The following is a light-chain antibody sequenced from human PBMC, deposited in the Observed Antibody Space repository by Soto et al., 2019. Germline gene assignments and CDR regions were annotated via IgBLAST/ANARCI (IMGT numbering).Light chain of an antibody. CDR2: AAS. Sequence: DIQMTQSPSSLSASVEDRVTITYRASQGISDYLAWYQQKPGKVPKLLIYAASTLQFGISTRLSRSGHGKGFTLTISSLQPDDVATYDFQKHNNAFCAFGPGIKGD. V-gene: IGKV1-27*01. CDR3: QKHNNAFCA. CDR1: QGISDY. J-gene: IGKJ3*01.